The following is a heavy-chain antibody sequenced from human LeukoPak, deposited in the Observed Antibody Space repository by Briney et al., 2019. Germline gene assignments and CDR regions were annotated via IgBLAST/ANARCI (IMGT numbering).Heavy chain of an antibody. V-gene: IGHV3-21*01. D-gene: IGHD6-19*01. J-gene: IGHJ4*02. CDR3: EKDERVYSRGWQTDY. CDR1: GVTFSSDS. CDR2: ISRSTSYI. Sequence: PGGSLRLSCAASGVTFSSDSMNWVRQAPGKGRGWVSSISRSTSYIYYTDSGKGRFTISRDNYKNTVYMQMNSLSAEDTAVYHCEKDERVYSRGWQTDYWRQGTLVTVPS.